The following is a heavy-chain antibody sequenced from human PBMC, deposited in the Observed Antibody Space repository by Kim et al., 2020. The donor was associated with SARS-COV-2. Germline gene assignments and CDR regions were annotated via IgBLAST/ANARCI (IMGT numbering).Heavy chain of an antibody. D-gene: IGHD6-19*01. J-gene: IGHJ4*02. CDR1: GFTFSSYS. Sequence: GGSLRLSCAASGFTFSSYSMNWVRQAPGKGLEWVSSISSSSSYIYYADSVKGRFTISRDNAKNSLYLQMNSLRAEDTAVYYCAVLTGSGHYQWLVDYWGQGTLVTVSS. CDR3: AVLTGSGHYQWLVDY. V-gene: IGHV3-21*01. CDR2: ISSSSSYI.